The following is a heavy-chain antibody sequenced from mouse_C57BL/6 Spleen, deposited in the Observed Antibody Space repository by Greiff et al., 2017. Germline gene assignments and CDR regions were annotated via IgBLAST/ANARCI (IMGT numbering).Heavy chain of an antibody. D-gene: IGHD1-1*01. V-gene: IGHV5-4*01. CDR3: ARDTGSSSVAWFAY. J-gene: IGHJ3*01. CDR1: GFTFSSYA. Sequence: EVMLVESGGGLVKPGGSLKLSCAASGFTFSSYAMSWVRQTPEKRLEWVATISDGGSYTYYPDNVKGRFTISRDNAKNNLYLQMSHLKSEDTAMYYCARDTGSSSVAWFAYWGQGTLVTVSA. CDR2: ISDGGSYT.